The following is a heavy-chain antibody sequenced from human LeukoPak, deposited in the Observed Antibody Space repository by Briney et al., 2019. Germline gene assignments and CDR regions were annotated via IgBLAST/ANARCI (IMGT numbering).Heavy chain of an antibody. Sequence: GGSLRLSCAASGFSFTNSWMTWVRQAPGKGLEWVANIKQDGSDKYYVESVKGRFTISRDNSKNSLYLQLTSLRAEDTALYYCARDRGRNSFDYWGQGTLVSVSS. V-gene: IGHV3-7*01. D-gene: IGHD1-14*01. CDR1: GFSFTNSW. CDR2: IKQDGSDK. CDR3: ARDRGRNSFDY. J-gene: IGHJ4*02.